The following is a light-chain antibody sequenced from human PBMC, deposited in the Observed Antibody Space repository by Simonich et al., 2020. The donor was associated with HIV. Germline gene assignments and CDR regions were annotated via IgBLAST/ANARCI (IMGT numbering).Light chain of an antibody. V-gene: IGLV2-14*01. CDR2: DVT. CDR1: NSDVGGYNY. CDR3: SSYTGSTTLV. J-gene: IGLJ2*01. Sequence: QSALTQPASVSGSPGQSITISCAGTNSDVGGYNYVSWYQQHPGKAPKHMIYDVTKRPSGVSNRFSGSKSGNTASLTISGLQADDEADYYCSSYTGSTTLVFGGGTRLTVL.